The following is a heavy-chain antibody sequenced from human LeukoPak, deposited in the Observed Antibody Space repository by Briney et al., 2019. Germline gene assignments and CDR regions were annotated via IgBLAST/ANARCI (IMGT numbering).Heavy chain of an antibody. V-gene: IGHV3-66*02. Sequence: GGSLRLSCAASGFTVSSNYMSWVRQAPGKGLEWVSVIYSGGSTYYADSVKGRFTISRDNSKNTLYLQMNSLRAEDTAVYYCARDMGSGSYTYGMDDWGQGTTVTVSS. CDR3: ARDMGSGSYTYGMDD. CDR2: IYSGGST. D-gene: IGHD3-10*01. J-gene: IGHJ6*02. CDR1: GFTVSSNY.